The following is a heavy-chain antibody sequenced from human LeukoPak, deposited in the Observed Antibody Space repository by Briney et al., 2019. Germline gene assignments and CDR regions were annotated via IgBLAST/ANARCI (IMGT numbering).Heavy chain of an antibody. D-gene: IGHD3-22*01. V-gene: IGHV4-30-2*01. CDR3: ARDQVDYDIPNHFDY. CDR1: GDSISSSTCI. Sequence: SQTLSLTCKVSGDSISSSTCIWRWIRQPPGKGLEWIGYFSQAGISYVPPSLKSRATTYVDRSKNHFSLPLISVTAADTAVYYWARDQVDYDIPNHFDYWGKGTLVAVSS. CDR2: FSQAGIS. J-gene: IGHJ4*02.